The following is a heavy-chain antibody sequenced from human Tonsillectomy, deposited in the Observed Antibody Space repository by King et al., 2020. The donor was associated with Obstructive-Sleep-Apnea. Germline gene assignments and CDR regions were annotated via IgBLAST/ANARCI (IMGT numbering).Heavy chain of an antibody. Sequence: LTLKESGPTLVKPTQTLTLTCTFSGFSLSTSGVGVGWIRQPPGKALEWLALIYWDDDKRYSPSLKSRLTITKDTSKNQVVLTMTHMDPVDTATYYCAHRYRGYDTAWGFDYWGQGTLVTVSS. CDR2: IYWDDDK. CDR1: GFSLSTSGVG. J-gene: IGHJ4*02. D-gene: IGHD5-12*01. CDR3: AHRYRGYDTAWGFDY. V-gene: IGHV2-5*02.